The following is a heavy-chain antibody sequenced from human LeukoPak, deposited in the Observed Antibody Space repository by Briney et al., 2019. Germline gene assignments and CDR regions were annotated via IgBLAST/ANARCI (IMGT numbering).Heavy chain of an antibody. J-gene: IGHJ4*02. CDR1: GGSFSGYY. CDR3: ARAYYDSSGYYDY. D-gene: IGHD3-22*01. V-gene: IGHV4-34*01. CDR2: INHSGST. Sequence: SETLSLTCAVYGGSFSGYYWSWIRQPPGKGLEWIGEINHSGSTNYNPSLKSRVTISVDTSKNQFSLKLSSVTAADTAVYYCARAYYDSSGYYDYWGQGTLVTVSS.